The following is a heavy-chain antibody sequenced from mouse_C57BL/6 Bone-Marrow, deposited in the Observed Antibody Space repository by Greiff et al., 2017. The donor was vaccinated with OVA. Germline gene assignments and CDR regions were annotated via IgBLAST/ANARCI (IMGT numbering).Heavy chain of an antibody. V-gene: IGHV1-64*01. CDR2: IHPNSGST. J-gene: IGHJ4*01. CDR1: GYTFTSYW. Sequence: QVQLQQPGAELVKPGASVKLSCKASGYTFTSYWMHWVKQRPGQGLEWIGMIHPNSGSTNYNEKFKSKATLTVDKSSSTAYMQLSSLTSEDSAVYYCARSQGDGYAMDYWGQGTSVTVSS. D-gene: IGHD3-2*02. CDR3: ARSQGDGYAMDY.